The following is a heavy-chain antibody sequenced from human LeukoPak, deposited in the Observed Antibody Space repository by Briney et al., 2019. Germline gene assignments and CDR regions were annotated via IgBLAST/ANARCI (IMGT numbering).Heavy chain of an antibody. V-gene: IGHV3-74*01. Sequence: GGSLRLSCAASGNYWMHWVRQAPGKGLMWVSHVNSDGSWTSHADSVKGRFTISKDNAKNTVYLQMNNLRTEDTAVYYCVSFYETNWGRGTLVTVSS. CDR2: VNSDGSWT. CDR1: GNYW. D-gene: IGHD2-2*01. J-gene: IGHJ4*02. CDR3: VSFYETN.